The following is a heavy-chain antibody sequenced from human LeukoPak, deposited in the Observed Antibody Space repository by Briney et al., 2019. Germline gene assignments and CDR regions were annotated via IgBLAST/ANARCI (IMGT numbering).Heavy chain of an antibody. CDR1: GYSFTSYW. Sequence: GESLKISCKGSGYSFTSYWIGWVRQMPGKGLEWMGIIYPGDSDTRYSPSFQGLVTISADKSISTAYLQWSSLKASDTAMYYCASPYCGGDCSMGDAFDIWGQGTMVTVSS. D-gene: IGHD2-21*02. J-gene: IGHJ3*02. CDR2: IYPGDSDT. V-gene: IGHV5-51*01. CDR3: ASPYCGGDCSMGDAFDI.